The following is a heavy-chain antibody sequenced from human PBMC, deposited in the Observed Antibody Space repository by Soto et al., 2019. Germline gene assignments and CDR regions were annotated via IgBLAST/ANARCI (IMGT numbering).Heavy chain of an antibody. V-gene: IGHV3-23*01. CDR1: GFTFSSYA. D-gene: IGHD3-3*01. CDR2: ISGSGGGT. Sequence: GGSLRLSCAASGFTFSSYAMSWVRQAPGKGLEWVSAISGSGGGTYYADSVKGRFTISRDNSKNTLYPQMNSLRAEDTAVYYCAKVRQPYFDADAFDIWGQGTMVTVSS. CDR3: AKVRQPYFDADAFDI. J-gene: IGHJ3*02.